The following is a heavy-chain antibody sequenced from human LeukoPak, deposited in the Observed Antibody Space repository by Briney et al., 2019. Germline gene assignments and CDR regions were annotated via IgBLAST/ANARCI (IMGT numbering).Heavy chain of an antibody. CDR1: GGSISSSSYY. CDR3: ASYDFWSGPIDY. J-gene: IGHJ4*02. Sequence: PSETLSLTCTVSGGSISSSSYYWGWIRQPPGKGLEWIGSIYYSGSTYYNPSLKSRVTISVDTSKNQFSLKLSSVTAAGTAVYYCASYDFWSGPIDYWGQGTLVTVSS. D-gene: IGHD3-3*01. CDR2: IYYSGST. V-gene: IGHV4-39*07.